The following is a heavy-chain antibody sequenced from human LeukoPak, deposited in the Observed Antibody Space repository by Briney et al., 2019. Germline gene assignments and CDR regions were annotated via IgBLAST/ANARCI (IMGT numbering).Heavy chain of an antibody. J-gene: IGHJ4*02. CDR2: IIPIFGAA. CDR1: GGTFSNYA. D-gene: IGHD3-22*01. Sequence: GASVTVSCTASGGTFSNYAINWVRQAPGQGLEWMGGIIPIFGAANYAQKFQGRVTITADESTSTVYMDLNSLKSEDTAVYYCARGWDYDSGGRPTAYVYWGQGTLVTVSS. CDR3: ARGWDYDSGGRPTAYVY. V-gene: IGHV1-69*13.